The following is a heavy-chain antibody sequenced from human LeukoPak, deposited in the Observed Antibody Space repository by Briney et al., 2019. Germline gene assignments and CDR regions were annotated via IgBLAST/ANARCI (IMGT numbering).Heavy chain of an antibody. V-gene: IGHV4-4*07. CDR1: GGSISSYY. CDR3: ARTYGDYGYWYFDL. Sequence: SETLSLTCTVSGGSISSYYWSWIRQPAGKGLEWIGRIYTSGSTNYNPSLKSRVTMSVDTSKNQFTLKLSSVTAADTAVYYCARTYGDYGYWYFDLWGRGTLVTVSS. D-gene: IGHD4-17*01. J-gene: IGHJ2*01. CDR2: IYTSGST.